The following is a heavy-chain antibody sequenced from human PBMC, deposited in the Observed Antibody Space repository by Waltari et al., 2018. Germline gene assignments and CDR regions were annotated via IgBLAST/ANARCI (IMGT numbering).Heavy chain of an antibody. CDR1: GYTFTNYG. CDR2: ISGYNGNT. CDR3: ARGVTTVVSVHFDY. V-gene: IGHV1-18*01. D-gene: IGHD4-17*01. J-gene: IGHJ4*02. Sequence: QVQLVQSGAEVKKPGASVKVSCKASGYTFTNYGISWVRQAPGHGLEWMGWISGYNGNTKYGQKFQGRVTITTDTSTTTAYMGLRSLRSDDTAVYYCARGVTTVVSVHFDYWGQGTLVTVSS.